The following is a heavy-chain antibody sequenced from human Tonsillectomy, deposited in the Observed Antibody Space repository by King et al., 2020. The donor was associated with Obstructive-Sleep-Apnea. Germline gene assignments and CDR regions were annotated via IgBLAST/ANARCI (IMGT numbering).Heavy chain of an antibody. D-gene: IGHD1-26*01. CDR2: INHSGCT. CDR1: GGSFSGYY. V-gene: IGHV4-34*01. Sequence: VQLQQWGAGLLKPSETLSLTCAVYGGSFSGYYWSWIRQPPGKGLEWIGEINHSGCTNYNPSLKSRVTISVDTSKNQFSLKLSSVTAADTAVYYCARGAVGAQPGRGDYWGQGTLVTVSS. CDR3: ARGAVGAQPGRGDY. J-gene: IGHJ4*02.